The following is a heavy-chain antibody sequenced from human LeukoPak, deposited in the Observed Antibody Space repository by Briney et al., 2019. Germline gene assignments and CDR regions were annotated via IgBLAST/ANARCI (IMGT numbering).Heavy chain of an antibody. CDR1: GYSISSGYY. J-gene: IGHJ4*02. CDR3: ARDIAVAGKGEFDY. CDR2: IYHSGST. Sequence: HPSETLSLTCTVSGYSISSGYYWGWIRQPPGKGLEWIGSIYHSGSTYYNPSLKSRVTISVDTSKNQFSLKLSSVTAADTAVYYCARDIAVAGKGEFDYWGQGTLVTVSS. D-gene: IGHD6-19*01. V-gene: IGHV4-38-2*02.